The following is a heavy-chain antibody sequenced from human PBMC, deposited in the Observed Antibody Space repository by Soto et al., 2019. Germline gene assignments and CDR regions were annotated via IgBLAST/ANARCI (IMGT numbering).Heavy chain of an antibody. V-gene: IGHV1-46*01. CDR3: ARDRPDTYCGGDCPLGYYYHGMDV. CDR1: GYTFTSYY. Sequence: QVQLVQSGAEVKKPGASVKVSCKASGYTFTSYYMHWVRQAPGQGLEWMGIINPSGGSTSYAQKFQGRVTMTRDTSTSTVYMELSSLRFEDTAVYFCARDRPDTYCGGDCPLGYYYHGMDVWGQGTAVTVSS. J-gene: IGHJ6*02. CDR2: INPSGGST. D-gene: IGHD2-21*02.